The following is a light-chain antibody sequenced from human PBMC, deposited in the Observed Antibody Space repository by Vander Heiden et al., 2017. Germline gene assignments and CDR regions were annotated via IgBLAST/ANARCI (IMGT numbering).Light chain of an antibody. CDR3: SSYTSSSTLEV. CDR2: DVS. CDR1: SSDFDVYNY. J-gene: IGLJ1*01. V-gene: IGLV2-14*03. Sequence: QSALTQPASVSVSPGQSITISCTVTSSDFDVYNYVPWSQQHPGKAPKLMIYDVSNRRSGVSNRFSGSKSGNTASLTISGLQAEDEADYYCSSYTSSSTLEVFGTGTKVTVL.